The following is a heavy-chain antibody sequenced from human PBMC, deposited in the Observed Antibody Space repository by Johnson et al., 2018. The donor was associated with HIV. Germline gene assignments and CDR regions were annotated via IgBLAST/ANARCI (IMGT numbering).Heavy chain of an antibody. CDR2: IKSKTDGGTT. CDR3: TIDPIFLGYWYHSSP. J-gene: IGHJ3*01. V-gene: IGHV3-15*01. Sequence: VQLVESGGGLVKPGGSLRLSCAASGFTFSNAWMSWVRQAPGKGLEWVGRIKSKTDGGTTEFAAPVKGRFTMSRDDSKTTLYLQMNSLKTEDTAVYFCTIDPIFLGYWYHSSPWGQGTMVTVSS. D-gene: IGHD3-22*01. CDR1: GFTFSNAW.